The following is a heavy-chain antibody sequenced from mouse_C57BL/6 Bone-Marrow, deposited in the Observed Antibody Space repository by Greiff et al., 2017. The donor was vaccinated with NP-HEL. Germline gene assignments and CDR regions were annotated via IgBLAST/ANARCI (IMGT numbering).Heavy chain of an antibody. CDR2: IDPSDSYT. Sequence: QVQLQQPGAELVKPGASVKLSCKASGYTFTSYWMQWVKQRPGQGLEWIGEIDPSDSYTNYNQKFKGKATLTVDTSSSTAYMQLSSLTSEDSAVYYCARRASIYYGNGMDYWGQGTSVTVSS. CDR3: ARRASIYYGNGMDY. CDR1: GYTFTSYW. J-gene: IGHJ4*01. V-gene: IGHV1-50*01. D-gene: IGHD2-1*01.